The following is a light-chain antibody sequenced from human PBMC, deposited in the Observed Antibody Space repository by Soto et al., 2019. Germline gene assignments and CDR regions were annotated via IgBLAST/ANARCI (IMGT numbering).Light chain of an antibody. V-gene: IGKV1-5*03. CDR2: KAS. Sequence: DIQMTQSPSTLSGSVGDRVTITCRTSQTISSWLAGYQQKPGKAPKLLIYKASTLKSGVPPRFSGSGSGTEFTLTISILQHDDFATYYCQHYNSYSEAFGQGTKVELK. CDR1: QTISSW. J-gene: IGKJ1*01. CDR3: QHYNSYSEA.